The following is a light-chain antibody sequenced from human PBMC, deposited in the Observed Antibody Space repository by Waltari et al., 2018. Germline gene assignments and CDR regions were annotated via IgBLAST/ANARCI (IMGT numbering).Light chain of an antibody. Sequence: DIQMTQSPSTLSVSVGDRVTITCRASPSISNWLAWYQQKPGKAPKLLIYKASNLESGVPSSFSGSGSGTEFTLTISSLQPDDFATYYCQQYDNYWTFGQGTKVEI. CDR1: PSISNW. V-gene: IGKV1-5*03. J-gene: IGKJ1*01. CDR2: KAS. CDR3: QQYDNYWT.